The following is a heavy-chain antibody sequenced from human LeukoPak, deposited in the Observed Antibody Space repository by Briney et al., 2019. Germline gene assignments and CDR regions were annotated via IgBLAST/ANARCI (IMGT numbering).Heavy chain of an antibody. V-gene: IGHV4-34*01. CDR3: ARGSTTGGRFGY. CDR1: GGSFSGYY. J-gene: IGHJ4*02. D-gene: IGHD4-17*01. Sequence: SETLSPTCAVYGGSFSGYYWSWIRQPPGKGLEWIATSFRSGSTYYNPSLKSRVTISVDTSNSQFSLNLSSVTAADTAVYYCARGSTTGGRFGYWGQGTLVTVSS. CDR2: SFRSGST.